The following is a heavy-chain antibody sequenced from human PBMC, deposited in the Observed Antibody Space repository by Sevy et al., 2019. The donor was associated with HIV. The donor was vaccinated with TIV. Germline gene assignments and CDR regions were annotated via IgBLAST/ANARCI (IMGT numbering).Heavy chain of an antibody. V-gene: IGHV3-21*04. CDR1: GFTFSSYS. CDR3: ARDAAYYDFWSGYSA. Sequence: GGSLRLSCAASGFTFSSYSMNWVRQAPGKGLEWVSSISSSSNYIYYADSVKGRFTISSDNAKNSLYLQMNSLRAEDTAVYYCARDAAYYDFWSGYSAWGQGTLVTVSS. CDR2: ISSSSNYI. D-gene: IGHD3-3*01. J-gene: IGHJ5*02.